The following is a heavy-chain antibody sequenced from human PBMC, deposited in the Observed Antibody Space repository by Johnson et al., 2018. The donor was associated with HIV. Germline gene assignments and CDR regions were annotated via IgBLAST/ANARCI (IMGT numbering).Heavy chain of an antibody. V-gene: IGHV3-7*01. Sequence: VQLVESGGGLVKPGGSLRLSCAASGFTFSDYYMSWIRQAPGKGLEWVANINQDGSAKYYVDSVKGRFTISRDNAKNSLYLQITSVRAEDTAGYYCAKVSGWDTWGVFDIWGQGAMVTVSS. J-gene: IGHJ3*02. CDR2: INQDGSAK. CDR3: AKVSGWDTWGVFDI. D-gene: IGHD6-19*01. CDR1: GFTFSDYY.